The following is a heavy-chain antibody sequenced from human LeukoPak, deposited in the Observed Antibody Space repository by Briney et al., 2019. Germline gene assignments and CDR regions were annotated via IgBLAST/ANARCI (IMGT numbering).Heavy chain of an antibody. Sequence: GASVKVSCKASGYTFTGYYMHWVRQAPGQGLEWMGWINPNSGGTNYAQKFQGRVTMTRDTSISTAYMELSRLRSDDTAVYYCARSRASVGTSTYSDYWGQGTLVTVSS. J-gene: IGHJ4*02. CDR2: INPNSGGT. CDR3: ARSRASVGTSTYSDY. CDR1: GYTFTGYY. D-gene: IGHD1-26*01. V-gene: IGHV1-2*02.